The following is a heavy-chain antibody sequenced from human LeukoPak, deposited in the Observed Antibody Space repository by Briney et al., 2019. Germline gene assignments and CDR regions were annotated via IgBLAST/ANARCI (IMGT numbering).Heavy chain of an antibody. CDR2: IRSKAYGGTT. CDR1: GLTFGDYT. V-gene: IGHV3-49*04. Sequence: GGSLRLSCTASGLTFGDYTMSWVRQAPGKGLEWVGFIRSKAYGGTTEYAASVKGRFTISRDDSKSIAYLQMNSLKTEDTAVYYCTGVWFGELLHSWFDPWGQGTLVTVSS. D-gene: IGHD3-10*01. CDR3: TGVWFGELLHSWFDP. J-gene: IGHJ5*02.